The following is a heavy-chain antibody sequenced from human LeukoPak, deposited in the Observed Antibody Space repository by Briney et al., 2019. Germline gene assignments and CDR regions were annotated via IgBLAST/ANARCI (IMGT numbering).Heavy chain of an antibody. J-gene: IGHJ4*02. CDR1: GGSISGDY. V-gene: IGHV4-4*07. Sequence: PSETLSLTCTVSGGSISGDYWSWIRQPAGTGLEWIGRIYTSGSTIYNPSLKSRVTISIDTSKNQFYLKLSSLTAADTAVYYCARRDDSSGYHKIFDYWGPGTLVTVSS. CDR3: ARRDDSSGYHKIFDY. D-gene: IGHD3-22*01. CDR2: IYTSGST.